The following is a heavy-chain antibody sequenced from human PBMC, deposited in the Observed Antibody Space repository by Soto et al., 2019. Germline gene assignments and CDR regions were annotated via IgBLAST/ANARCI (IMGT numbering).Heavy chain of an antibody. CDR2: VSGSGGGT. J-gene: IGHJ4*02. V-gene: IGHV3-23*01. CDR3: ARIGPYCGGDCYPDFDF. D-gene: IGHD2-21*02. CDR1: GFTFNTYG. Sequence: GGSLRLSCAASGFTFNTYGMTWVRQAPGKGLEWVSTVSGSGGGTYYADSVKGRFTISRVNSKNTMYLQMSNLRAEDTAVYFCARIGPYCGGDCYPDFDFWGLGTPVTVSS.